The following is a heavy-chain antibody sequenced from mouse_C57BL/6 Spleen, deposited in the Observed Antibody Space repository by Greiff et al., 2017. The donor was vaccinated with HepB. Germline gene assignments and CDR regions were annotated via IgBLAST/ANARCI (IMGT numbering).Heavy chain of an antibody. Sequence: QVQLQQPGAELVKPGASVKMSCKASGYTFTSYWMHWVKQRPGQGLEWIGNINPSNGGTNYNEKFKSKATLTVDKSSSTAYMQLSSLTSEDSAVYYCARSSPRDYYAMDYWGQGTSVTVSS. CDR1: GYTFTSYW. J-gene: IGHJ4*01. D-gene: IGHD3-1*01. V-gene: IGHV1-53*01. CDR3: ARSSPRDYYAMDY. CDR2: INPSNGGT.